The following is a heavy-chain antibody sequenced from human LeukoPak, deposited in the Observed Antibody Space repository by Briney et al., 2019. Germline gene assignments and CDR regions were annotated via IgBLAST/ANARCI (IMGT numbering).Heavy chain of an antibody. CDR3: ATWAFYHNLDV. CDR1: GFNIGPYA. Sequence: GGSLRLSCAASGFNIGPYAMYWVRQGRGRGLEWVSVIKADGSGTFYSDSVRGRFTTSRDNSKNSLYLQMSSLTSDDTALYYCATWAFYHNLDVWGQGTTVAVSS. CDR2: IKADGSGT. J-gene: IGHJ6*02. D-gene: IGHD2/OR15-2a*01. V-gene: IGHV3-43*02.